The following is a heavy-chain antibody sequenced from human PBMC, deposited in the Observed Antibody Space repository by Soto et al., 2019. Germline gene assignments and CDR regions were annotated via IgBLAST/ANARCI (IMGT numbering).Heavy chain of an antibody. CDR1: GYTFSTYP. Sequence: ASVKVSCKTSGYTFSTYPISLARQAPGQGLEWVGWISTYNGKTNYGQKFQGRVTITTDTSTSTAYMDLRNLRSDDTAVYYCARDRVEAALGTFDQWGQGTLVTVSS. CDR3: ARDRVEAALGTFDQ. D-gene: IGHD6-13*01. CDR2: ISTYNGKT. V-gene: IGHV1-18*01. J-gene: IGHJ4*02.